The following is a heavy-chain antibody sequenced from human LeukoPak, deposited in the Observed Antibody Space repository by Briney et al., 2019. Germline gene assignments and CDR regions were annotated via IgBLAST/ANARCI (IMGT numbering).Heavy chain of an antibody. D-gene: IGHD6-19*01. V-gene: IGHV3-11*01. J-gene: IGHJ4*02. CDR3: ARDTRRQWLVARGYYFDY. CDR2: ISSSGSTI. Sequence: GGSLRLSCAASGFTFSDYYMSWIRQAPGKGLEWVSYISSSGSTIYYADSVKGRFTISRDNAKNSLYLQMNSLRAEDTAMYYCARDTRRQWLVARGYYFDYWGQGTLVTVSS. CDR1: GFTFSDYY.